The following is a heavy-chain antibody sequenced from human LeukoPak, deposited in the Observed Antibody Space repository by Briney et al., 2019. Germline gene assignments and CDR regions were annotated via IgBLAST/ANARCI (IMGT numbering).Heavy chain of an antibody. Sequence: SETLSLTCTVSGGSISSYYWSWIRQPPGKGLEWIGYIYYSGSTNYNPSLKSRVTISVDTSKNQFSLKLSSVTAADTAVYYCARDRLRYDSSGFHFDYWGQGTLVTVSS. V-gene: IGHV4-59*01. CDR3: ARDRLRYDSSGFHFDY. CDR1: GGSISSYY. J-gene: IGHJ4*02. CDR2: IYYSGST. D-gene: IGHD3-22*01.